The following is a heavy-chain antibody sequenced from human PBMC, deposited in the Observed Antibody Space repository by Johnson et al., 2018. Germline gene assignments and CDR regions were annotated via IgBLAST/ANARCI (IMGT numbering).Heavy chain of an antibody. CDR3: ARAGTMIYGMDV. J-gene: IGHJ6*02. Sequence: QVQLVESGAEVKKPGSSVKLSCKASGGTFSIYAISWVRQAPGQGLEWMGGIIPIFGTGKYAPKFQGRVTITEYESTSPAYMELSRLGSEDKAVYYCARAGTMIYGMDVWGQGTTVTVSS. V-gene: IGHV1-69*01. CDR2: IIPIFGTG. D-gene: IGHD1-1*01. CDR1: GGTFSIYA.